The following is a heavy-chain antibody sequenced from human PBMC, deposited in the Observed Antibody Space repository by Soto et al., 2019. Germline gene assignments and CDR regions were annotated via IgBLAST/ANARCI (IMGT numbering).Heavy chain of an antibody. V-gene: IGHV1-2*04. J-gene: IGHJ6*02. CDR1: GYTFTGYY. CDR3: ARDLYLYGSGSYYNGYYYYGMDV. CDR2: INPNSGGT. Sequence: ASVKVSWKASGYTFTGYYMHWVRQAPGQGLEWMGWINPNSGGTNYAQKFQGWVTMTRDTSVSTAYMELSRLRSDDTAVYYCARDLYLYGSGSYYNGYYYYGMDVWGQGTTVTVPS. D-gene: IGHD3-10*01.